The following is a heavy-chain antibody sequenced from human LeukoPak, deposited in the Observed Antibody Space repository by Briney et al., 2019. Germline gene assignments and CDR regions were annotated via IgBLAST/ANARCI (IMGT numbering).Heavy chain of an antibody. V-gene: IGHV4-4*09. CDR1: GGSITNYY. J-gene: IGHJ6*03. Sequence: PSETLSLTCSLSGGSITNYYWSWIRQPPGKGLEWIGYIYTSGSTNYNPSLKSRVTISVDTSKNQFSLKLSSVTAADTAVYYCARHRAYYDFWSGYYTEDYYMDVWGKGTTVTVSS. CDR2: IYTSGST. D-gene: IGHD3-3*01. CDR3: ARHRAYYDFWSGYYTEDYYMDV.